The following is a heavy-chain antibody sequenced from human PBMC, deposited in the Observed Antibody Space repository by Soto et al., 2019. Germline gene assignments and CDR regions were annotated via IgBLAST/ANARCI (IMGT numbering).Heavy chain of an antibody. D-gene: IGHD3-22*01. CDR3: AKEGAAYYYDSSGYRPFDF. Sequence: GGSLRLSCAASGFTFSNYAMRWVRQAPGKGLEWVSGISGSGVNTHYADSVKGRFTISRDNSKNTLSLQMNSLRAEDTAVYYCAKEGAAYYYDSSGYRPFDFWGQGTQVTVSS. V-gene: IGHV3-23*01. J-gene: IGHJ4*02. CDR1: GFTFSNYA. CDR2: ISGSGVNT.